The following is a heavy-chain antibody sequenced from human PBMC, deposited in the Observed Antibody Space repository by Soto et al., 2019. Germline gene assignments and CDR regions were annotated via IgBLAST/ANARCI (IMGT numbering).Heavy chain of an antibody. J-gene: IGHJ4*02. Sequence: QVQLQESGPGLVKPSQTLSLTCTVSGGSISSGGYYWSWIRQHPGKGLEWIGYIYNSGSTYYNPSLPSRVTISTDPTKNHFTLRLSSVTAEDTAVYYSARDTAHWGQGTMVTVSS. CDR1: GGSISSGGYY. V-gene: IGHV4-31*03. CDR2: IYNSGST. CDR3: ARDTAH.